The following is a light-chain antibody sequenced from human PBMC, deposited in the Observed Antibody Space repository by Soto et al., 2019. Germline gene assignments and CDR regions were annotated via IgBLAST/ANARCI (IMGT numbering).Light chain of an antibody. J-gene: IGKJ2*01. CDR3: QQYNNWPPAT. CDR1: QSVSSN. V-gene: IGKV3-15*01. Sequence: EIVMTQSPATLSVSPGERATLSCRASQSVSSNLAGYQQKPGQAPRLLIYGASTRATGSPARFSGSGSGTEFTLTISSLQSEDFAVYYCQQYNNWPPATFGQGTKLEIK. CDR2: GAS.